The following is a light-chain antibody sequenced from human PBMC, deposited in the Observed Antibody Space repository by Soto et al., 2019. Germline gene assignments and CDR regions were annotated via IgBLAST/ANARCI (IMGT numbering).Light chain of an antibody. J-gene: IGKJ4*01. CDR1: QSISSF. CDR2: DAS. CDR3: QQRSNWPLT. V-gene: IGKV3-11*01. Sequence: EIVLTQSPATLSLSPGERATLSCRASQSISSFLAWYQQKCGQAPRLLIYDASNRATGIPVRFSGSGSGTDFTLTISSLEPEDFAVYYCQQRSNWPLTFGGGTKVEIK.